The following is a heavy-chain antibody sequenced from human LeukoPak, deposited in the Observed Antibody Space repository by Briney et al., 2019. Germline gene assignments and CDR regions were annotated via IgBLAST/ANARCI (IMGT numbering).Heavy chain of an antibody. D-gene: IGHD3-9*01. J-gene: IGHJ6*02. CDR1: GFTFSSYW. Sequence: GGSLRLSCAASGFTFSSYWMSWVRQAPGKGLEWVANIKQDGSEKYYVDSVKGRFTISRDNAKNSLYLQMNSLRAEDTAVYYCAGVLRYFDWLLSYAGMDVWGQGTTVTVSS. CDR3: AGVLRYFDWLLSYAGMDV. V-gene: IGHV3-7*04. CDR2: IKQDGSEK.